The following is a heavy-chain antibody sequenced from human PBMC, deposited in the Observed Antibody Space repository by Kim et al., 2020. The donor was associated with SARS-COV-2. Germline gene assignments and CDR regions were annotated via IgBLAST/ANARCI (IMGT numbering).Heavy chain of an antibody. Sequence: SETLSLTCTVSGGSISSGGYYWSWIRQHPGKGLEWIGYIYYSGSTYYNPSLKSRVTISVDTSKNQFSLKLSSVTAADTAVYYCARVQGSGRGNWFDPWGQGTLVTVSS. CDR3: ARVQGSGRGNWFDP. CDR2: IYYSGST. D-gene: IGHD3-10*01. V-gene: IGHV4-31*03. CDR1: GGSISSGGYY. J-gene: IGHJ5*02.